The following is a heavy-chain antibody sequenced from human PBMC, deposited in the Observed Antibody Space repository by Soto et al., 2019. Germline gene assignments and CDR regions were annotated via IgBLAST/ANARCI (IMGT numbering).Heavy chain of an antibody. Sequence: GGSLRLSCAASGFTFSSYSMNWVRQAPGKGLEWVSYTSSSSSTIYYADSVKGRFTISRDNAKNSLYLQMNSLRDEDTAVYYCARDRSSSWSSVFDYWGQGTLVTVYS. J-gene: IGHJ4*02. CDR2: TSSSSSTI. CDR1: GFTFSSYS. V-gene: IGHV3-48*02. D-gene: IGHD6-13*01. CDR3: ARDRSSSWSSVFDY.